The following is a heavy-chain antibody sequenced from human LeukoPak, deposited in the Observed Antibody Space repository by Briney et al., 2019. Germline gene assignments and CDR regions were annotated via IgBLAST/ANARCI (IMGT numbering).Heavy chain of an antibody. D-gene: IGHD2-15*01. Sequence: PGGSLRLSCAASGFTFSSYWMNWVRQAPGKGLEWVANIRKDGSEKNYVDPVKGRFTISRDNARNSLYLQMNNLRAEDTAVYYCEGAVVWGQGTLVTVSS. J-gene: IGHJ4*02. CDR1: GFTFSSYW. CDR2: IRKDGSEK. CDR3: EGAVV. V-gene: IGHV3-7*04.